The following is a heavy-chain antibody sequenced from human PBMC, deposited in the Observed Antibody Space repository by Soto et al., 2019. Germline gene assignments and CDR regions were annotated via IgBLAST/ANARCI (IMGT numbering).Heavy chain of an antibody. CDR3: VKFRGRAYPYYYMDV. CDR1: GFTFSTYG. J-gene: IGHJ6*03. CDR2: YGGRGGSR. Sequence: DVQLLESGGGLVQWGGSLRLSCVTSGFTFSTYGMTWVRQAPGKGLEGVSYGGRGGSRYYAESVKGRFTISRDNSKNTLSLEMNSLRAEDTATYYCVKFRGRAYPYYYMDVWGKGTTVTVSS. D-gene: IGHD3-10*01. V-gene: IGHV3-23*01.